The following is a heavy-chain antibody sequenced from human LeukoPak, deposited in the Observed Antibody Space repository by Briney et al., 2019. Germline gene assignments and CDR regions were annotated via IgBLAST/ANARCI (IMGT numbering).Heavy chain of an antibody. CDR2: IYSGGST. CDR3: ARVGSYGPPWYFDY. CDR1: GFTVSSNY. Sequence: GGSLRLSCAASGFTVSSNYMSWVRQAPGKGLEWVSVIYSGGSTYYADSVKGRFTISRDNSKNTLYLQMNSLRAEDTAVYYCARVGSYGPPWYFDYWGQGTLVTVSS. J-gene: IGHJ4*02. V-gene: IGHV3-66*01. D-gene: IGHD5-18*01.